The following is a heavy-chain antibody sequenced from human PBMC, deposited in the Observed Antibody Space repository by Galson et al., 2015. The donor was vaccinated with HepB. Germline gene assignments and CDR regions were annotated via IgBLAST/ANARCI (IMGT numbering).Heavy chain of an antibody. CDR2: ISYDGSNK. CDR3: ARAGYNWNEGHFDY. D-gene: IGHD1-1*01. Sequence: SLRLSCAASGFTFSSYAMHWVRQAPGKGLEWVAVISYDGSNKYYADSVKGRFTISRDNSKNTLYLQMNSLRAEDTAVYYCARAGYNWNEGHFDYWGQGTLVTVSS. V-gene: IGHV3-30-3*01. CDR1: GFTFSSYA. J-gene: IGHJ4*02.